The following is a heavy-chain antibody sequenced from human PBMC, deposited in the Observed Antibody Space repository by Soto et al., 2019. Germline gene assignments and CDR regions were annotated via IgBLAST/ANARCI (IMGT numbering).Heavy chain of an antibody. J-gene: IGHJ2*01. V-gene: IGHV4-31*03. Sequence: QVQLQESGPGLVKPSQTLSLTCTVSGGSISSGGYYWSWIRQHPGKGLEWIGYIYYSGSTYYNASLKSRVTISVDTSKNQFSLKLSSVTAADTAVYYCARDSVNGAQRYFDRWGRGTLVTVSS. D-gene: IGHD4-17*01. CDR1: GGSISSGGYY. CDR2: IYYSGST. CDR3: ARDSVNGAQRYFDR.